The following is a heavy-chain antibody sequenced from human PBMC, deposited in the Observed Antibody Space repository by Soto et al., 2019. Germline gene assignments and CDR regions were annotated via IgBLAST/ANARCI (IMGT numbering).Heavy chain of an antibody. CDR3: ARVGDYYYGMDV. V-gene: IGHV5-10-1*01. Sequence: GESLKISCKGSGYSFTSYWISWVRQMPGKGLEWMGRIDPSDSYTNYSPSFQGHVTVSADKSISTAYLQWSGLKASDTAMYYCARVGDYYYGMDVWGQGTTVTVSS. D-gene: IGHD1-26*01. J-gene: IGHJ6*02. CDR1: GYSFTSYW. CDR2: IDPSDSYT.